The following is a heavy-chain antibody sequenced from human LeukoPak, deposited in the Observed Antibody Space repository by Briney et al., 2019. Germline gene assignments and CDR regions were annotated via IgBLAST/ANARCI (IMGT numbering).Heavy chain of an antibody. Sequence: SQTLSLTCTVSGGSITSGSYYWSWIRQPAGKGLEWIGRVYTSGSTNYNPSLKSRVTISIDTSKNQFSLKLTSVTAADTAVYYCARDTDSGNYWGSYYYMDVWGKGTTVTVSS. D-gene: IGHD1-26*01. J-gene: IGHJ6*03. V-gene: IGHV4-61*02. CDR1: GGSITSGSYY. CDR2: VYTSGST. CDR3: ARDTDSGNYWGSYYYMDV.